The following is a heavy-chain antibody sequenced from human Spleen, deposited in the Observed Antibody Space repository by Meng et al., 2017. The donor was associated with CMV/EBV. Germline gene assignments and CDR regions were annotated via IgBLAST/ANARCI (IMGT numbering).Heavy chain of an antibody. Sequence: GESLKISCAASGFSFSNYWMNWVRQAPGKGLEWVANIKQDGSEKYYVDSVKGRFTISRDNAKNSLYLQMNSLRAEDTAVYYCARDYSSSWYPYYYGMDVWGQGTTVTVSS. CDR1: GFSFSNYW. D-gene: IGHD6-13*01. J-gene: IGHJ6*02. CDR2: IKQDGSEK. V-gene: IGHV3-7*01. CDR3: ARDYSSSWYPYYYGMDV.